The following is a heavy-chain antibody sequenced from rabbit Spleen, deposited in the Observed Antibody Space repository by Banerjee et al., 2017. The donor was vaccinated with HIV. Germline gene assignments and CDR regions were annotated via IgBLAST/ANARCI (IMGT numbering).Heavy chain of an antibody. CDR1: GFSFSSRYY. CDR3: ARDTATSFSTYGMDL. J-gene: IGHJ6*01. D-gene: IGHD7-1*01. V-gene: IGHV1S45*01. CDR2: IAGSSSGFT. Sequence: QEQLEESGGDLVKPEGSLTLTCTASGFSFSSRYYMCWVRQAPGKGLEWISCIAGSSSGFTYSATWAKGRFTCSKTSSTTVTLQMTSLTVADTATYFCARDTATSFSTYGMDLWGPGTLVTVS.